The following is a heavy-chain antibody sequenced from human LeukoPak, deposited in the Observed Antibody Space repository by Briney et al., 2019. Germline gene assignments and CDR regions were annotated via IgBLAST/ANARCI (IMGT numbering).Heavy chain of an antibody. D-gene: IGHD3-22*01. J-gene: IGHJ1*01. CDR1: GGTFSSYA. V-gene: IGHV1-69*13. Sequence: SVKVSCKASGGTFSSYAISWVRQAPGQGLEWMGGIIPIFGTANYAQKFQGRVTITADESTSTAYMELSSLRSEDTAVYYCARGTKLTYFQTVLFYDSSGYYSTAEYFQHWGQGTLVTVSS. CDR2: IIPIFGTA. CDR3: ARGTKLTYFQTVLFYDSSGYYSTAEYFQH.